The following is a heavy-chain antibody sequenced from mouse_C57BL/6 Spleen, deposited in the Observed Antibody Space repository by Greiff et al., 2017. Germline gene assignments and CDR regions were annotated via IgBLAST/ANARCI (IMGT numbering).Heavy chain of an antibody. CDR3: AREDHYYGTGAMDY. CDR2: INYDGSST. J-gene: IGHJ4*01. V-gene: IGHV5-16*01. Sequence: EVKLVESEGGLVQPGSSMKLSCTASGFTFSDYYMAWVRQVPEKGLEWVANINYDGSSTYYLDSLKSRFIISRDNAKNILYLQMSSLKSEDTATYYCAREDHYYGTGAMDYWGQGTSVTVSS. D-gene: IGHD1-1*01. CDR1: GFTFSDYY.